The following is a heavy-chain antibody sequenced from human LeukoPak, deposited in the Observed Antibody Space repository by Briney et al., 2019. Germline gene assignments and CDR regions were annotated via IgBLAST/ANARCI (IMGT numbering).Heavy chain of an antibody. V-gene: IGHV1-46*01. CDR2: INPSGGTT. Sequence: GASVKVSCKASAYSYMHWVRQAPGQGLEWMGIINPSGGTTNYAQRFQGRVTMTRDTSTSTVYMELSSLRSEDTAVYYCARGIRPYYYDSSGYYCAFDIWGQGTMVTVSS. CDR3: ARGIRPYYYDSSGYYCAFDI. CDR1: AYSY. J-gene: IGHJ3*02. D-gene: IGHD3-22*01.